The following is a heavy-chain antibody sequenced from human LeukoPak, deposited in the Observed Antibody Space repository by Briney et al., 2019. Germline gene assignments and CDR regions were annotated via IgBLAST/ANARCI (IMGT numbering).Heavy chain of an antibody. CDR3: ARALSGYAYYFDS. CDR1: GFTFSSNW. Sequence: GGSLRLSCAASGFTFSSNWMSWVRQAPGKGLEWAANIKQDGSEIYYVDSVKGRFTISRDNAKNSLHLQMNSLRAEDTAVYYCARALSGYAYYFDSWGQGTLVTVSS. V-gene: IGHV3-7*03. J-gene: IGHJ4*02. CDR2: IKQDGSEI. D-gene: IGHD5-12*01.